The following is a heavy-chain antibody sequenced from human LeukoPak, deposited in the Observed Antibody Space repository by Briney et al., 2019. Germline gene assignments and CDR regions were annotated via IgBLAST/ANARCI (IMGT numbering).Heavy chain of an antibody. V-gene: IGHV3-15*01. CDR1: GFTFSNAW. CDR2: IKSKTDGGTT. J-gene: IGHJ4*02. D-gene: IGHD4-11*01. CDR3: TTDSNYAGSYYFDY. Sequence: PGGSLRLSCAASGFTFSNAWMSWVRQAPGKGLEWVGRIKSKTDGGTTDYAAPVKGRFTISRDDSKNTLYLQMNSLKTEDTAVYYCTTDSNYAGSYYFDYWGQGTLVTVSS.